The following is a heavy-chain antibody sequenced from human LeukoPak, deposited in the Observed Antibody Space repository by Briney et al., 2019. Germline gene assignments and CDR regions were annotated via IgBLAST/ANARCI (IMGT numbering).Heavy chain of an antibody. CDR2: ISSSSDYT. Sequence: GGSLRLSCAASGFTFSDYYMNWIRQAPGKGLEWVSYISSSSDYTNYADSAKGRFTISRDNAKNSLYLQMNSLRAEDTAVYYCASLGSLRGLIMHDYWGQGTLVIVSS. J-gene: IGHJ4*02. V-gene: IGHV3-11*03. CDR1: GFTFSDYY. CDR3: ASLGSLRGLIMHDY. D-gene: IGHD3-10*01.